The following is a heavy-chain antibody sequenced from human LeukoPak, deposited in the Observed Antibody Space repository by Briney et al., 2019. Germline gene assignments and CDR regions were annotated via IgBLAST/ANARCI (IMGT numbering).Heavy chain of an antibody. CDR1: GYTFTSYY. Sequence: ASVKVSCKASGYTFTSYYIHWVRQAPGQGLEWMGMINPSGGSTSYAQKFQGRLTMTRDTSTTTVYMELSSLRFEDTAVYYCARDLCGGDCYSVDVFDIWGQGTMVTVSS. CDR2: INPSGGST. J-gene: IGHJ3*02. CDR3: ARDLCGGDCYSVDVFDI. D-gene: IGHD2-21*02. V-gene: IGHV1-46*01.